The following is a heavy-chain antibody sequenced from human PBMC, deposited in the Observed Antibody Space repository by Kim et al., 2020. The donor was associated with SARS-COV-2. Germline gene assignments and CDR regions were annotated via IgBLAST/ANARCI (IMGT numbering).Heavy chain of an antibody. CDR2: IRSKAYGGTT. CDR3: TRGAHYYDSSGYTEGAFDY. V-gene: IGHV3-49*03. Sequence: GGSLRLSCTASGFTFGDYAMSWFRQAPGKGLGWVGFIRSKAYGGTTEYAASVKGRFTISRDDSKSIAYLQMNSLKTEDTAVYYCTRGAHYYDSSGYTEGAFDYWGQGTLVTVSS. J-gene: IGHJ4*02. CDR1: GFTFGDYA. D-gene: IGHD3-22*01.